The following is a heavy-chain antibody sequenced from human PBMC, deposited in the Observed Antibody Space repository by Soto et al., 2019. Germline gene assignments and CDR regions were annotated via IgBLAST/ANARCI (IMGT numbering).Heavy chain of an antibody. J-gene: IGHJ6*02. Sequence: ASVKVSCKASGYTFTSYAMHWVRQAPGQRLEWMGWINAGNGNTKYSQKFQGRVTITRDTSASTAYMELSSLRSEDTAVYYCARTRTRYCSGGSCSAYCYYGMDVWGQGTTVTVSS. CDR2: INAGNGNT. V-gene: IGHV1-3*01. CDR3: ARTRTRYCSGGSCSAYCYYGMDV. CDR1: GYTFTSYA. D-gene: IGHD2-15*01.